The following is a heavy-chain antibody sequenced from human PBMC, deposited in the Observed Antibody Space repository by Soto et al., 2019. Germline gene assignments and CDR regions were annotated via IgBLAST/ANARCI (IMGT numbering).Heavy chain of an antibody. CDR1: GFTFSSYA. CDR2: ISYDGSNK. Sequence: GGSLRLSCAASGFTFSSYAMHWVRQAPGKGLEWVAVISYDGSNKYYADSVKGRFTISRDNSKNTLYLQMNSLRAEDTAVYYCAREQRLLRYFDWLLPPTDYWGQGTLVTVSS. CDR3: AREQRLLRYFDWLLPPTDY. V-gene: IGHV3-30-3*01. D-gene: IGHD3-9*01. J-gene: IGHJ4*02.